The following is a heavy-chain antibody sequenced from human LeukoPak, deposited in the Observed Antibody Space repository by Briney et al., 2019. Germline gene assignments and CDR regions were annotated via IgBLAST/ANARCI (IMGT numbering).Heavy chain of an antibody. V-gene: IGHV3-30-3*01. CDR1: GFTFNSYA. D-gene: IGHD7-27*01. J-gene: IGHJ4*02. Sequence: PGGSLRLSCAASGFTFNSYAMHWVRQAPGKGLEWVAVISYDGSNKYYADSVKGRFTISRDNSKNTLYLQMNSLRAEDTAVYYCAREPFTGPNFDYWGQGTLVTVSS. CDR3: AREPFTGPNFDY. CDR2: ISYDGSNK.